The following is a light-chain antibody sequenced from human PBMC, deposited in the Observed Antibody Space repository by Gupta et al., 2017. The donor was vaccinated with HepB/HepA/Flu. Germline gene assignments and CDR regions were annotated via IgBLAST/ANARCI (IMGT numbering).Light chain of an antibody. Sequence: QSALTQPASVSGSPGQSITISCTGTSSDIGTYNYVSWYQQYPGKAPKVMIYDVNNRPSGVSNRFSGSKSGNTASLTISGLQAEDEADYYCSSYTTSSTVVFGGGTKLTVL. CDR1: SSDIGTYNY. CDR3: SSYTTSSTVV. J-gene: IGLJ2*01. CDR2: DVN. V-gene: IGLV2-14*03.